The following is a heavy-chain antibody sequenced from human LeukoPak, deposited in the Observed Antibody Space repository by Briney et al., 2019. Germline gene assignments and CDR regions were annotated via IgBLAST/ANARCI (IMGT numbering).Heavy chain of an antibody. J-gene: IGHJ4*02. CDR2: ISNDSRYI. CDR3: AKAEGIAVAGYFDY. V-gene: IGHV3-21*01. Sequence: GGSLRLSCIASGFTLSRYIMNWVRQAPGKGLEWVASISNDSRYIYYSDSVKGRFTISRDNAENTLYLQMNSLRAEDTAVYYCAKAEGIAVAGYFDYWGQGTLVTVSS. CDR1: GFTLSRYI. D-gene: IGHD6-19*01.